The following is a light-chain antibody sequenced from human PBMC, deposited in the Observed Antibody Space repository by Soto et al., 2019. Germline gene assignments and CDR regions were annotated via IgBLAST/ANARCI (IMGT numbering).Light chain of an antibody. Sequence: DIQMTQSPSALSASVGDRVTITCQASQDISDVLNWYQQQPGKAPILLIYDASDLHTGVPSRFSGSGSGTDFTFTISSLRPEDIATYYCQQYDNLPLTFGQGTRLEIK. CDR2: DAS. CDR1: QDISDV. V-gene: IGKV1-33*01. J-gene: IGKJ5*01. CDR3: QQYDNLPLT.